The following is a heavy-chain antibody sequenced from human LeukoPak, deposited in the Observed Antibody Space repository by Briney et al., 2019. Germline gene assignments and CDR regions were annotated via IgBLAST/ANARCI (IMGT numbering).Heavy chain of an antibody. J-gene: IGHJ4*02. V-gene: IGHV4-34*01. D-gene: IGHD3-22*01. CDR1: GGSFSGYY. Sequence: SETLSLTCAVYGGSFSGYYWSWIRQPPGKGLEWIGEINHSGSTNYNPSLKSRVTISVDTSKNQFSLKLSSVTAADTAVYYCASGMLLRYNDSSGYYYVKSTFDYWGQGTLVTVSS. CDR2: INHSGST. CDR3: ASGMLLRYNDSSGYYYVKSTFDY.